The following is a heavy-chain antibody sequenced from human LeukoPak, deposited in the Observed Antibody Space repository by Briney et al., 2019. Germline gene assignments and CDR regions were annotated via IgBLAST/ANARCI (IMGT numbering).Heavy chain of an antibody. CDR1: RFTFTSSA. D-gene: IGHD3-10*01. CDR2: IVVGSGNT. J-gene: IGHJ4*02. Sequence: SVRVSCKASRFTFTSSAVQWVRQARGQRLEWIGWIVVGSGNTNYAQKFQERVTITRDMSTSTAYMELSSLRSQDTAVYYCAAARGVPSDFDYWGQGTLVTVSS. V-gene: IGHV1-58*01. CDR3: AAARGVPSDFDY.